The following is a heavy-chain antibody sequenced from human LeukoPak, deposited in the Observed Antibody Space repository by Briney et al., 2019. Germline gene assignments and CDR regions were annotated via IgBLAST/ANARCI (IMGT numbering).Heavy chain of an antibody. CDR2: IKQDGSEK. CDR3: AREELGYCSSTSCHYYYYYYYMDV. Sequence: GGSLRLSCAASGLSFSDVWMTWVRHPPGKGLEWVATIKQDGSEKYYLDSVKGRFTISRDNAKNSLYLQMNSLRAEDTAVYYCAREELGYCSSTSCHYYYYYYYMDVWGKGTTVTVSS. J-gene: IGHJ6*03. CDR1: GLSFSDVW. V-gene: IGHV3-7*01. D-gene: IGHD2-2*01.